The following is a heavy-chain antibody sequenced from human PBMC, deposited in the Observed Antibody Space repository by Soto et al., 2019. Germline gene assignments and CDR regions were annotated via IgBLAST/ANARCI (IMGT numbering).Heavy chain of an antibody. V-gene: IGHV4-34*01. CDR1: GGSFSGYY. CDR2: INHSGST. J-gene: IGHJ4*02. CDR3: ARLIAGYFDY. Sequence: SETLCLTCAVYGGSFSGYYWSWIRQPPGKGLEWIGEINHSGSTNYNPSLKSRVTISGDTSKNHFSLKLSSVTAADTALYYCARLIAGYFDYWGQGTLLPVS. D-gene: IGHD6-13*01.